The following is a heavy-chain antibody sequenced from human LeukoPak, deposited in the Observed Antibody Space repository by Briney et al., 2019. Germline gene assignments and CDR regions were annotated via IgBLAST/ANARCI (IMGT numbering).Heavy chain of an antibody. CDR1: GFSFSNHW. J-gene: IGHJ4*02. CDR3: ARFGKEGRQWLPFDY. D-gene: IGHD6-19*01. V-gene: IGHV3-7*04. Sequence: QPGGSLRLSCAASGFSFSNHWMTWVRQAPGKGLYWVANIKEDGSEKYYVDSVKGRYTISRDNAKNSLYLQINSLRGEDTAVYYCARFGKEGRQWLPFDYWGRGTLVTVSS. CDR2: IKEDGSEK.